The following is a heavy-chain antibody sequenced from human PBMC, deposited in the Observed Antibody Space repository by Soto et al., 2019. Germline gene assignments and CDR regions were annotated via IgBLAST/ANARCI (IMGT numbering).Heavy chain of an antibody. V-gene: IGHV1-46*01. D-gene: IGHD3-10*01. CDR1: GYKFINHY. CDR3: ARDSSASATSYSFDY. J-gene: IGHJ4*02. Sequence: QVQLVQSGAEVKKPGASVKISCKASGYKFINHYIHWVRQAPGVGHEWMGIINPNGGGTDYAQKFQGRVTMTTDTYASTVHMELSSLRSEDTAVYFCARDSSASATSYSFDYWGQGTLVTVSS. CDR2: INPNGGGT.